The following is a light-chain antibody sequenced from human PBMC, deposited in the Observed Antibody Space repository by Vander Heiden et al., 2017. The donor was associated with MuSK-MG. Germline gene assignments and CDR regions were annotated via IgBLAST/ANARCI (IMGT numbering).Light chain of an antibody. Sequence: IQMTQSPSSLSASVGDTVHVSCRASQVIRDALVWYQQRPGAAPKLLIYGGSNLQVGVPSRFSGSGSGADYTLTISDLQPEDFATYYCQQDLATPRTFGQGTRVEIK. CDR3: QQDLATPRT. CDR1: QVIRDA. CDR2: GGS. V-gene: IGKV1-NL1*01. J-gene: IGKJ1*01.